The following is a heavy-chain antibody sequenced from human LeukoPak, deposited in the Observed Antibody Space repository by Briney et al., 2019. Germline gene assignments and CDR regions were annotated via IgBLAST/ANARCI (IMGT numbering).Heavy chain of an antibody. Sequence: SETLSLTCAVYGGPFSGYYWSWIRQPPGKGLEWIGEINHSGSINYNPSLKSRVTISVDTSKNQFSLKLSSVTAADTAVYYCARAVYGSGSSPHGHWGQGTLVTVSS. D-gene: IGHD3-10*01. CDR3: ARAVYGSGSSPHGH. V-gene: IGHV4-34*01. CDR1: GGPFSGYY. J-gene: IGHJ4*02. CDR2: INHSGSI.